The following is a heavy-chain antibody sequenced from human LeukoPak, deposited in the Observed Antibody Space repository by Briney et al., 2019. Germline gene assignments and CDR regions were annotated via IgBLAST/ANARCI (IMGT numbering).Heavy chain of an antibody. V-gene: IGHV3-48*01. D-gene: IGHD5-18*01. J-gene: IGHJ6*03. CDR2: ISSSSSTI. CDR3: ARDRDTMDV. Sequence: GGSLRLSCAASGFTFSSYEMNWVRQAPGKGLEWVSYISSSSSTIYYADSVKGRFTISRDNAKNSLYLQMNGLRAEDTAVYYCARDRDTMDVWGKGTTVTVSS. CDR1: GFTFSSYE.